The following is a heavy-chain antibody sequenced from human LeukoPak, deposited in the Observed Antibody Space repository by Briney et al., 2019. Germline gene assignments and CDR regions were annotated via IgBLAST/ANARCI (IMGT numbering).Heavy chain of an antibody. J-gene: IGHJ4*02. V-gene: IGHV3-48*03. D-gene: IGHD6-19*01. CDR2: ISGSGSAI. Sequence: GGSLRLSCAASGFTFSNYEMNWVRQAPGKGLEWVSYISGSGSAIYYADSVKGRFTISRDNAKNSLYLQMNSLRAEDTALYYCARGGENSGFDYWGQGTLVIVSS. CDR3: ARGGENSGFDY. CDR1: GFTFSNYE.